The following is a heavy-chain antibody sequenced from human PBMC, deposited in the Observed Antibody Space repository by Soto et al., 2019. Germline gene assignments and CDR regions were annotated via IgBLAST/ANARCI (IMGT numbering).Heavy chain of an antibody. Sequence: QITLKESGPSLVRPTQTLTLTCTFSGFALTTSGVGVGWIRQPPGKALEWLAVIYWDDDKRYSSSLKSRLAISKDTSRNQVVLTRTNMDPVDTAIYYCAHHPYYGLGSYSFDYRGRGTMVTVS. CDR1: GFALTTSGVG. CDR3: AHHPYYGLGSYSFDY. J-gene: IGHJ4*01. V-gene: IGHV2-5*02. CDR2: IYWDDDK. D-gene: IGHD3-10*01.